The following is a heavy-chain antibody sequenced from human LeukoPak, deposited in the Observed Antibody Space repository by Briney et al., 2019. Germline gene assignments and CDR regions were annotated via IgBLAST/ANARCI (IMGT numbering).Heavy chain of an antibody. J-gene: IGHJ1*01. CDR2: ISNSGTAI. Sequence: GGSLRLSCAASGFTFSSYEMNWVRQAPGKGLEWVSYISNSGTAIYYADSVKGRFTISRDSAKSSPYLQMNSLRAEDTAVYYCARAGYSMDTEYFQHWGQGTLVTVSS. CDR1: GFTFSSYE. D-gene: IGHD5-18*01. V-gene: IGHV3-48*03. CDR3: ARAGYSMDTEYFQH.